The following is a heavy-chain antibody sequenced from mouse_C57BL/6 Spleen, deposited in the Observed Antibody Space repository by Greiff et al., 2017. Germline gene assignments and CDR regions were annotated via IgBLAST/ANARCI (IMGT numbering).Heavy chain of an antibody. V-gene: IGHV5-9-1*02. CDR2: ISSGGDYI. CDR3: TRDGIYYGNYFDY. D-gene: IGHD2-1*01. J-gene: IGHJ2*01. Sequence: EVMLVESGEGLVKPGGSLKLSCAASGFTFSSYAMSWVRQTPEKRLEWVAYISSGGDYIYYADTVKGRFTISRDNARNTLYLQMSSLKSEDTAMYYWTRDGIYYGNYFDYWGQGTTLTVSS. CDR1: GFTFSSYA.